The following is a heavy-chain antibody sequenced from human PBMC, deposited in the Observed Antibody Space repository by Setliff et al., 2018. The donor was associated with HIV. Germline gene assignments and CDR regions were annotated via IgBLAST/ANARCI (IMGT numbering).Heavy chain of an antibody. J-gene: IGHJ4*02. Sequence: GGSLRLSCVASGFTFNNAWMNWVRQAPGKGLVWVFGMNTDGSSTRYADSVKGRFTISRDNAKNMLYLQMNSLSADDTAVYYCVRGSGYYYFDNWGQGALVTVSS. D-gene: IGHD3-22*01. V-gene: IGHV3-74*01. CDR3: VRGSGYYYFDN. CDR1: GFTFNNAW. CDR2: MNTDGSST.